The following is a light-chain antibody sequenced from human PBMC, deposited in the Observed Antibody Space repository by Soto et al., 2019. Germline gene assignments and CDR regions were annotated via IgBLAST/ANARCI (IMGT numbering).Light chain of an antibody. J-gene: IGKJ3*01. Sequence: DIILTQSPDSLDVSLGETATINCKSSRSVLYSSNKKNYLAWYQQKPGQPPRLLVYWGSTRESEVPDRFSGSGSGTDFTLTISSLQAEDVGIYYCQQYFFTPFTFGPGTKV. CDR3: QQYFFTPFT. CDR1: RSVLYSSNKKNY. V-gene: IGKV4-1*01. CDR2: WGS.